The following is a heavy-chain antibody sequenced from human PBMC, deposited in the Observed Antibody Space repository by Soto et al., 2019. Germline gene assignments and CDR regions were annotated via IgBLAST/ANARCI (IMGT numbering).Heavy chain of an antibody. Sequence: QVQLVQSGAEVKKPGASVKVSCKASGYTFTAYDMNWVRQASGQGLEWMGWMKPNLGNTDYAQRFQCRITMPTHTSTRTAYMELSNLESEATAVYYCTRGGLVTGRHYYYGLDVWGQGTTVTVSS. D-gene: IGHD2-21*02. CDR1: GYTFTAYD. J-gene: IGHJ6*02. CDR3: TRGGLVTGRHYYYGLDV. V-gene: IGHV1-8*01. CDR2: MKPNLGNT.